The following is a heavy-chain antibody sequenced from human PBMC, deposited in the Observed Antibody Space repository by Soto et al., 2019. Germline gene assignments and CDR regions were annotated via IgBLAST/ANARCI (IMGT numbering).Heavy chain of an antibody. CDR3: AKLSCTSSTCYFPGWFDP. Sequence: SETLSLTCTVSGDSISGGASFWRWIRQPPGKCLEWIANVYYSGSSYYNPSLKSRLTISVDTTKDQFSLQLKSMTAADTAVYYCAKLSCTSSTCYFPGWFDPWGQGTLVTVSS. J-gene: IGHJ5*02. D-gene: IGHD2-2*01. CDR1: GDSISGGASF. CDR2: VYYSGSS. V-gene: IGHV4-31*03.